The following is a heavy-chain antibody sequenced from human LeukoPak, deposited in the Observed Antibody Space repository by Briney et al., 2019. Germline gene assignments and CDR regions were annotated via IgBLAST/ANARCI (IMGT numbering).Heavy chain of an antibody. V-gene: IGHV3-30*02. Sequence: GGSLRLSCAASGFTFSSYGMHWVRQAPGKGLEWVAFIRYDGSNKYYADSVKGRFTISRDNSKNTLYLQMNSLRAEDTAVYYCAKWAGVYDYDSSGYLSGFDYWGQGTLVTVSS. CDR3: AKWAGVYDYDSSGYLSGFDY. CDR2: IRYDGSNK. J-gene: IGHJ4*02. D-gene: IGHD3-22*01. CDR1: GFTFSSYG.